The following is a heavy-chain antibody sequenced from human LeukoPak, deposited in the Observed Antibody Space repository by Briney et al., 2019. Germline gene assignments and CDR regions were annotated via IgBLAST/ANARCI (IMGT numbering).Heavy chain of an antibody. J-gene: IGHJ6*02. CDR3: ARSATIAVFRYGMDV. CDR1: GDSISSLY. Sequence: PSETLSLTCPVSGDSISSLYWSWIRQPPVKGLEYIGYVHYSGATNYNPSLQSRVFISMDTSKDQYSLRLNSVTTADTAAYYCARSATIAVFRYGMDVWGQGTTVTVSS. D-gene: IGHD5-24*01. V-gene: IGHV4-59*11. CDR2: VHYSGAT.